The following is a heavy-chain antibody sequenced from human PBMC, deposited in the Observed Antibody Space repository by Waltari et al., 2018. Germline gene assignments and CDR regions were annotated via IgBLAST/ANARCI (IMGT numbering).Heavy chain of an antibody. V-gene: IGHV1-69*01. CDR1: GGTFSSYA. CDR3: ARVVIGAFDI. Sequence: VQLVPSRAVVKQPGSSVQVSFKPSGGTFSSYAISWVRQAPGQGLEWMGGIIPIFGTANYAKKFQGRVTITAYESTSTAYMELSSLRSEDTAVYYCARVVIGAFDIWGQGTMVTVSS. D-gene: IGHD3-22*01. J-gene: IGHJ3*02. CDR2: IIPIFGTA.